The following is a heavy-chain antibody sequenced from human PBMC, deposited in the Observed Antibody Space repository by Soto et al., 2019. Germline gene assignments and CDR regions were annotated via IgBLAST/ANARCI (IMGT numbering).Heavy chain of an antibody. J-gene: IGHJ5*02. CDR3: ARDGDPYAGAWFDP. D-gene: IGHD7-27*01. Sequence: PGGSLRLSCAASGFTFGTYAMNWVRQAPGKGLEWVSSISSSSSYIYYADSVKGRFTISRDNAKNSLYLQMNSLRAEDTAVYYCARDGDPYAGAWFDPWGQGTLVTVSS. V-gene: IGHV3-21*01. CDR2: ISSSSSYI. CDR1: GFTFGTYA.